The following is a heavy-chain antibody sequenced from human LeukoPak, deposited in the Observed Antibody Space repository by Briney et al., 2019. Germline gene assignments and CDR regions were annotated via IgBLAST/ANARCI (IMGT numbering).Heavy chain of an antibody. D-gene: IGHD5-24*01. Sequence: SETLSLTCAVSGGSISSSNWWSWVRQPPGKGLEWIGEIYHSGSTNYNPSLKSRVTISVDKSKNQFSLKLSSVTAADTAVYYCARARRDGYNSVGFQHWGQGTLVTVSS. V-gene: IGHV4-4*02. J-gene: IGHJ1*01. CDR1: GGSISSSNW. CDR3: ARARRDGYNSVGFQH. CDR2: IYHSGST.